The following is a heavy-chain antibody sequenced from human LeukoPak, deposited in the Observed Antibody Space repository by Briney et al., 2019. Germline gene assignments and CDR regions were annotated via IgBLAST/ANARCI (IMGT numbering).Heavy chain of an antibody. V-gene: IGHV3-74*01. CDR3: ARNSASNRPVDC. CDR1: GFTFSSYW. CDR2: INTDGSTT. D-gene: IGHD1-14*01. J-gene: IGHJ4*02. Sequence: PGGSLRLSCAASGFTFSSYWMHWVRQAPGKGLVWISGINTDGSTTSYADSVKGRFTISRDNANNTLYLQMNSLRAEDTAVYYCARNSASNRPVDCWGQGTLVAVSS.